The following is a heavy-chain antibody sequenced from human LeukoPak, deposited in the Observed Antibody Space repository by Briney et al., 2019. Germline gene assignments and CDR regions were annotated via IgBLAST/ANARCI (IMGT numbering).Heavy chain of an antibody. CDR1: GFTFSSYS. D-gene: IGHD2/OR15-2a*01. CDR3: ARDSTLGPPDY. V-gene: IGHV3-48*01. J-gene: IGHJ4*02. CDR2: ISSSSSTI. Sequence: GGSLRLSCAASGFTFSSYSMNWVRQAPGKGLEWVSYISSSSSTIYYADSVKGRFTISRDNAKNSLYLQMNSLRAEDTAVYYCARDSTLGPPDYWGQGTLVTVSS.